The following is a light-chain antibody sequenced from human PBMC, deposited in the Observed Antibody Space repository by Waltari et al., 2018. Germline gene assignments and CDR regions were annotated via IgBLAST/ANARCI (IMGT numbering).Light chain of an antibody. CDR1: QSVNNK. V-gene: IGKV3-11*01. CDR2: DAS. J-gene: IGKJ4*01. CDR3: QHRSSWPLT. Sequence: EIVLTQSPATLSLSPGDNATLSCRASQSVNNKLAWYQQKPGQAPRLLIYDASTRATGVPARFSGSGSGTDLTLSISSLEPEDFAVYYCQHRSSWPLTFGGGTKLEIK.